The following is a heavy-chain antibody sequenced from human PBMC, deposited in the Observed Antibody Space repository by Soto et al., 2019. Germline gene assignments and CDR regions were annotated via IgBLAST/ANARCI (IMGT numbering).Heavy chain of an antibody. CDR2: IYFSGST. J-gene: IGHJ4*02. V-gene: IGHV4-31*02. Sequence: WTWIRQHPGKGPEWIGYIYFSGSTYYNPSLKSRVTISVDASENQFSLKLASVSAADTAVYYCARGGSTGFYWGQGTPVIVSS. D-gene: IGHD2-2*01. CDR3: ARGGSTGFY.